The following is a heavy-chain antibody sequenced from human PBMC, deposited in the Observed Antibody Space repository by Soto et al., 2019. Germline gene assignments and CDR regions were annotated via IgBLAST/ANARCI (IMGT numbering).Heavy chain of an antibody. CDR2: TYYRSKWYN. CDR1: GDSVSSNSAA. J-gene: IGHJ6*02. Sequence: SQTLSLTCAISGDSVSSNSAAWNWIRQSPSRGLEWLGRTYYRSKWYNDYAVSVKSRITINPDTSKNQFSLQLNSVTPEDTAVYYCATNKQLGTSYYYYVMDVWGQGTKVTVSS. V-gene: IGHV6-1*01. CDR3: ATNKQLGTSYYYYVMDV. D-gene: IGHD6-13*01.